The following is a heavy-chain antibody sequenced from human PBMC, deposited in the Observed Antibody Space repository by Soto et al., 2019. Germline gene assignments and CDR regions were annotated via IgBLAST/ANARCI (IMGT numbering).Heavy chain of an antibody. J-gene: IGHJ6*02. V-gene: IGHV4-34*01. CDR2: INHSGST. D-gene: IGHD3-9*01. CDR1: GGSFGGYY. CDR3: ARGRGILTGYDYYYYGMDV. Sequence: KPSETLSLTCAVYGGSFGGYYWSWIRQPPGKGLEWIGEINHSGSTNYNPSLKSRVTISVDTSKNQFSLKLSPVTAADTAVYYCARGRGILTGYDYYYYGMDVWGQGTTVTVSS.